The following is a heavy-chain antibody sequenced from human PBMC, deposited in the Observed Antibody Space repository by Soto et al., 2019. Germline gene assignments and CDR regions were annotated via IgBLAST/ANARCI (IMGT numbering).Heavy chain of an antibody. CDR3: ARGVYSPRVVIRSDYFDY. V-gene: IGHV3-48*02. CDR2: ISSSSSTI. D-gene: IGHD3-3*01. CDR1: GFTFSSYS. J-gene: IGHJ4*02. Sequence: GVSLRLSCAASGFTFSSYSMNWVRQAPGKGLEWVSYISSSSSTIYYADSVKGRFTISRDNAKNSLYLQMNSLRDEDTAVYYCARGVYSPRVVIRSDYFDYWGQGTLVTVSS.